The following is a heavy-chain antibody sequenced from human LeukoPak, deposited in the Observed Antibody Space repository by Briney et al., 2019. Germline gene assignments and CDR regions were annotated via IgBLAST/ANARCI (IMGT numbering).Heavy chain of an antibody. CDR1: GGTFSGYY. CDR2: INHSGST. V-gene: IGHV4-34*01. Sequence: SETLSLTCAVYGGTFSGYYWSWMRQPPGKGLEWMGEINHSGSTNYNPSTKSRVTISVDTSKNQSSLKLSSVTAADTAVYYCARDAGTTGEVKFDPWGQGTLVTVSS. J-gene: IGHJ5*02. D-gene: IGHD1-7*01. CDR3: ARDAGTTGEVKFDP.